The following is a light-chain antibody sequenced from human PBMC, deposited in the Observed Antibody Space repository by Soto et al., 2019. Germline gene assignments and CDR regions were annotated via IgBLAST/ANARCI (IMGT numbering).Light chain of an antibody. CDR3: QQRSSWT. Sequence: EIVLTQSPATLSLSPGERATLSCRASQSVSSFLGWYQQKPGQAPRLLIYDASNRATGIPARFSGSGSGTDFTLTIRSLEPEDFAVYYCQQRSSWTFGQGTKVEVK. V-gene: IGKV3-11*01. CDR1: QSVSSF. CDR2: DAS. J-gene: IGKJ1*01.